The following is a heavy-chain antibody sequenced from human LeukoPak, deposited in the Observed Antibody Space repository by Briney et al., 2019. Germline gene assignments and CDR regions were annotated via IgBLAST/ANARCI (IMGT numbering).Heavy chain of an antibody. CDR3: ARWVRVDTTKGGVDY. CDR1: GGSISSGGYY. Sequence: SQTLSLTCTVSGGSISSGGYYWSWIRQHPGKGLEWIGYIYYSGSTYYNPSLKSRVTISVDTSKNQFSLKLSSVTAADTAVYYGARWVRVDTTKGGVDYWGQGTLVTVSS. CDR2: IYYSGST. J-gene: IGHJ4*02. V-gene: IGHV4-31*03. D-gene: IGHD3-10*01.